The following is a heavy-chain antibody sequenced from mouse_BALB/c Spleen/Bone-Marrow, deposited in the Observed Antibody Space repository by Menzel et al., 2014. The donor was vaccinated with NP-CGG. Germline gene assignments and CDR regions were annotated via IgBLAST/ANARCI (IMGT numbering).Heavy chain of an antibody. D-gene: IGHD1-1*01. V-gene: IGHV5-12*02. CDR2: ISNGGGST. CDR3: ARRRSLYYAMDY. Sequence: EVMLVESGGGLVQPGGSLKLSCATSGFTFSDYYMYWVRQTPEKRLEWVAYISNGGGSTYYPDTVKGRFTISRDNAKNTLYLQMSRLKSEDTAMYYCARRRSLYYAMDYWGQGTPVTVSS. CDR1: GFTFSDYY. J-gene: IGHJ4*01.